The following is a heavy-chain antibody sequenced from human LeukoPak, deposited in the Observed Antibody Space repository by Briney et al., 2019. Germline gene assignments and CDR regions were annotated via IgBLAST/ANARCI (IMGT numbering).Heavy chain of an antibody. Sequence: PGGSLRLSCAASGFTFSSYSMNWVRQAPGKGLEWVSYISSSSSTIYYADSVKGRFTISRDNAKNSLYLQMNSLRAEDTAVYYCARDSGKYYDIFTGPDAFDIWGQGTMVTVSS. CDR2: ISSSSSTI. V-gene: IGHV3-48*01. D-gene: IGHD3-9*01. J-gene: IGHJ3*02. CDR1: GFTFSSYS. CDR3: ARDSGKYYDIFTGPDAFDI.